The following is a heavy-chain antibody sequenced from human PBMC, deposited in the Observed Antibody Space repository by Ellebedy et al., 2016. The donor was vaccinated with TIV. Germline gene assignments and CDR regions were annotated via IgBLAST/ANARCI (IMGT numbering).Heavy chain of an antibody. Sequence: GGSLRLSXAASGFTFTGYVMSWVRQAPGKGLEWVAVISYDGSNKYYADSVKGRFTISRDNSKNTLYLQMNSLRAEDTAVYYCAKDWALLHYYYGMDVWGQGTTVTVSS. V-gene: IGHV3-30*18. CDR1: GFTFTGYV. J-gene: IGHJ6*02. CDR2: ISYDGSNK. D-gene: IGHD2/OR15-2a*01. CDR3: AKDWALLHYYYGMDV.